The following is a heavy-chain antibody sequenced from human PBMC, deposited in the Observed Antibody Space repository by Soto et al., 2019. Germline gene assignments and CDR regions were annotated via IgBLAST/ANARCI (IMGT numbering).Heavy chain of an antibody. CDR2: ISYDGSNK. CDR3: AKPRTEGFKSGQYYFDY. V-gene: IGHV3-30*18. J-gene: IGHJ4*02. CDR1: GFTFSSYG. Sequence: PGGSLRLSCAASGFTFSSYGMHWVRQAPGKGLEWVAVISYDGSNKYYADSVKGRFTISRDNSKNTLYLQMNSLRAEDTAVYYCAKPRTEGFKSGQYYFDYWGQGTLVTVSS.